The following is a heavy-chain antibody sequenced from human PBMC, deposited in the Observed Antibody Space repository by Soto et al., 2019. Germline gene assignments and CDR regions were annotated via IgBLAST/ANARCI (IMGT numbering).Heavy chain of an antibody. D-gene: IGHD2-15*01. Sequence: GSLSLSFAASGFTFTSYAMGWVRQAPGKGLEWVSVIGSGGSTYYADSVRGRFTISRDNSKDTLSLQMNSLRAEDTAVYYCAKRRGAGGHFDFWGQGALVTVSS. CDR1: GFTFTSYA. V-gene: IGHV3-23*01. CDR2: IGSGGST. J-gene: IGHJ4*02. CDR3: AKRRGAGGHFDF.